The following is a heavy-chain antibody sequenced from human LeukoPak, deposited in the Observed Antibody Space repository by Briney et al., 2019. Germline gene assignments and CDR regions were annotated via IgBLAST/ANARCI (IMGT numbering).Heavy chain of an antibody. CDR1: GFTFSSYA. D-gene: IGHD3-16*02. CDR2: ISGSGGST. J-gene: IGHJ5*02. Sequence: GGSLRLSCAASGFTFSSYAMSWVRQAPGKGLEWVSAISGSGGSTYYAGSVKGRFTISRDNSKNTLYLQMNSLRAEDTAVYYCAKGAWGFGMITFGGVIVSGNWFDPWGQGTLVTVSS. CDR3: AKGAWGFGMITFGGVIVSGNWFDP. V-gene: IGHV3-23*01.